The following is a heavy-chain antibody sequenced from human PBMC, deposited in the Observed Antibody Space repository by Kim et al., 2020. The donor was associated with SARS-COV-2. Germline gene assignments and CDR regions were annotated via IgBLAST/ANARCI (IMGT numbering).Heavy chain of an antibody. V-gene: IGHV4-31*03. J-gene: IGHJ5*02. CDR3: ARVCGVVATITGWFDP. D-gene: IGHD5-12*01. CDR1: GGSISSGGYY. Sequence: SETLSLTCTVSGGSISSGGYYWSWIRQHPGKGLEWIGYIYYSGSTYYNPSLKSRVTISVDTSKNQFSLKLSSVTAADTAVYYCARVCGVVATITGWFDPWGQGTLVTVSS. CDR2: IYYSGST.